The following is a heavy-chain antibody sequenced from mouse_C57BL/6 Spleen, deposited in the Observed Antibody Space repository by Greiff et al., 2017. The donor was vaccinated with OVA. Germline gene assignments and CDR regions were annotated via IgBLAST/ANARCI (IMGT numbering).Heavy chain of an antibody. J-gene: IGHJ4*01. CDR1: GYTFTSYW. V-gene: IGHV1-69*01. CDR3: ARANYYGMDY. CDR2: IDPSDSYT. Sequence: QVQLQQPGAELVMPGASVKLSCKASGYTFTSYWMHWVKQRPGQGLEWIGEIDPSDSYTNYTQKFKGKSTLTVDKSSSTAYMQLSSLTSEDSAVYYCARANYYGMDYWGQGTSVTVSS.